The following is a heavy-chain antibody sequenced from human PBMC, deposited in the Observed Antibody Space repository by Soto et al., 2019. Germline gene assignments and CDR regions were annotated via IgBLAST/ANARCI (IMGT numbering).Heavy chain of an antibody. CDR3: ARGTVATMRGMDV. J-gene: IGHJ6*02. V-gene: IGHV6-1*01. Sequence: SQTLSLTCAISGDSVSSNSAAWSWIRQSPSRGLEWLGRTYYRSKWYNDYAVSVKSRITINPDTSKNQFSLQLNSVTPEDTAVYYGARGTVATMRGMDVWGQGTTVTVSS. CDR2: TYYRSKWYN. CDR1: GDSVSSNSAA. D-gene: IGHD5-12*01.